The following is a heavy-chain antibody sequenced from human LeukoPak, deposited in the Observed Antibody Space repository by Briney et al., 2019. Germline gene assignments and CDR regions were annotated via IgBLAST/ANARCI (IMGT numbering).Heavy chain of an antibody. CDR3: ARSGGLQKFDY. J-gene: IGHJ4*02. CDR2: ISYDGNTI. D-gene: IGHD4-11*01. Sequence: GGSLRLSCAASEVTFRNYAVHWVRQAPGKGLQWVAVISYDGNTIHYADSMKGRFITSRDTSKNTLYLQMNSLRAEDTAVYYCARSGGLQKFDYWGQGTLVTVSS. CDR1: EVTFRNYA. V-gene: IGHV3-30-3*01.